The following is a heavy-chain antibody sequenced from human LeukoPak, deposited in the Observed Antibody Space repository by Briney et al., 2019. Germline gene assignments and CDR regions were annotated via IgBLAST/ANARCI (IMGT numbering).Heavy chain of an antibody. CDR3: ASELTTSAY. CDR2: ISSSSSYI. J-gene: IGHJ4*02. D-gene: IGHD4-11*01. CDR1: GFTFSTYS. Sequence: GGSLTLSCAASGFTFSTYSMNWVRQAPGKGLEWVSSISSSSSYIYYADSVKGRFTISRDNAKNSLYLQMSSLRDEDTAVYYCASELTTSAYWGQGTLVTVSS. V-gene: IGHV3-21*01.